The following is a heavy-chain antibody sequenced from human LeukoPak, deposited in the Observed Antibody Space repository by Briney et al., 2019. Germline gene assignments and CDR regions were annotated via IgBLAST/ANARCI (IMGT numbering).Heavy chain of an antibody. CDR3: AKRVGDY. Sequence: PGGSLRLSCAAAGFTFSSCAMSWVRQAPGKGLEWVSAISGSGAEIYYADSVQGRFTISRDNSKSTLYLQMNSLRVDDTAVYYCAKRVGDYWGQGTLVTVSS. CDR1: GFTFSSCA. V-gene: IGHV3-23*01. D-gene: IGHD1-26*01. J-gene: IGHJ4*02. CDR2: ISGSGAEI.